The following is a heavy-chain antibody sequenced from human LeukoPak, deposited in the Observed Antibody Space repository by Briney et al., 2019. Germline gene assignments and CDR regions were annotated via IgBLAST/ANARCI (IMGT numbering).Heavy chain of an antibody. CDR3: ARDRPIDFWSGYYTGGAGVFDY. J-gene: IGHJ4*02. D-gene: IGHD3-3*01. CDR1: GFTFSSYE. V-gene: IGHV3-48*03. Sequence: GGSLRLSCAASGFTFSSYEMNWVRQAPGKGLEWVSYISRSGSTIYYADSVKGRFTISRDNAKNSLYLQMNSLRAEDTAVYYCARDRPIDFWSGYYTGGAGVFDYWGQGTLVTVSS. CDR2: ISRSGSTI.